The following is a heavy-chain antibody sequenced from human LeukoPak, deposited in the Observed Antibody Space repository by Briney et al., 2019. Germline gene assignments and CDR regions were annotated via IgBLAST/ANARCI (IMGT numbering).Heavy chain of an antibody. CDR1: GYTFTTYY. CDR2: INPSGGST. D-gene: IGHD3-22*01. V-gene: IGHV1-46*03. Sequence: ASVKVSCKASGYTFTTYYMHWVRQAHGQGLEWMGIINPSGGSTSYAQKFQGRVTMTRDTSTSTVYMELSSLRSEDTAVYYCARASDSSGYYAPQHYFDYWGQGTPVTVSS. CDR3: ARASDSSGYYAPQHYFDY. J-gene: IGHJ4*02.